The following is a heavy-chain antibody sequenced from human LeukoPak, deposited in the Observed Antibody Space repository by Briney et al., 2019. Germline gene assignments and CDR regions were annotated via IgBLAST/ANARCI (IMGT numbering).Heavy chain of an antibody. CDR3: AKDVAGGITHWYFDL. CDR2: ISYDGSNK. V-gene: IGHV3-30*18. J-gene: IGHJ2*01. Sequence: GGSLRLSCAASGFTFGSYGMHWVCQAPGKGLEWVALISYDGSNKYYADSVKGRFTISRDNSKNTLYLQMNSLRAEDTAVYYWAKDVAGGITHWYFDLWGRGTLVTVSS. D-gene: IGHD6-13*01. CDR1: GFTFGSYG.